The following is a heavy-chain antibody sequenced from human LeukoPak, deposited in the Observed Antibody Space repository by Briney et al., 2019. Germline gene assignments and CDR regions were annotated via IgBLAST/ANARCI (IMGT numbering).Heavy chain of an antibody. J-gene: IGHJ4*02. CDR2: ISGSGGST. D-gene: IGHD5-12*01. CDR3: ARPDSGYDWGVY. CDR1: GFTFSSYA. Sequence: PGGPLRLSCAASGFTFSSYAMSWVRQAPGKGLEWVSAISGSGGSTYYADSVKGRFTISRDNSKNTLYLQMNSLRAEDTAVYYCARPDSGYDWGVYWGQGTLVTVSS. V-gene: IGHV3-23*01.